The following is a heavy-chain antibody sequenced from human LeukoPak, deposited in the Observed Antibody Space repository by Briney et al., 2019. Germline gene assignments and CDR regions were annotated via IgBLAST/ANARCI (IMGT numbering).Heavy chain of an antibody. CDR3: AKRIRYSSSSAYFDY. D-gene: IGHD6-6*01. J-gene: IGHJ4*02. Sequence: GGSLRLSCAVSGFTFNNYAMSWVRQAPGKGLEWVSAISDSGGDTYYADSVKGRFTISRDNFKNTLYLQMNSLRAEDTATYYCAKRIRYSSSSAYFDYWGQGTLVTVSS. V-gene: IGHV3-23*01. CDR1: GFTFNNYA. CDR2: ISDSGGDT.